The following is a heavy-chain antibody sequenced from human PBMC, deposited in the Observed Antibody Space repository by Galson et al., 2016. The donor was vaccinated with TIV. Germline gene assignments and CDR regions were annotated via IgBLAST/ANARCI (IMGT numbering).Heavy chain of an antibody. Sequence: SVKVSCKASGLTFSGSAISWVRQAPGQGLEWMGGVIGVFGIANYAQNFQGRLTIKTGESTTTVTMELSSLTSKDTDVYFCARDIPCGGACYFFDDWGQGTLVTVSS. V-gene: IGHV1-69*05. D-gene: IGHD2-21*02. CDR3: ARDIPCGGACYFFDD. J-gene: IGHJ4*02. CDR1: GLTFSGSA. CDR2: VIGVFGIA.